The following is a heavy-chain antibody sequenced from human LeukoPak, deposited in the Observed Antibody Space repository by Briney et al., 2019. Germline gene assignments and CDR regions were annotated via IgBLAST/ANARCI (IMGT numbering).Heavy chain of an antibody. V-gene: IGHV5-51*01. CDR3: ASLYSSGWYENAFDI. D-gene: IGHD6-19*01. CDR1: GYSFTTYW. Sequence: GESLKISCKASGYSFTTYWIGWVRQVPGKGLEWVGIIYPADSTAKYSPSFQGQVTISVDKSISTAYLQWSSLKATDTAMYYCASLYSSGWYENAFDIWGQGTMVTVSS. CDR2: IYPADSTA. J-gene: IGHJ3*02.